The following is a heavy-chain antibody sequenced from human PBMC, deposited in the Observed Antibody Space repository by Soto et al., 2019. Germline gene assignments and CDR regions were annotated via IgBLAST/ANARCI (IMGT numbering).Heavy chain of an antibody. D-gene: IGHD3-22*01. V-gene: IGHV3-48*03. CDR2: ISSSGSTI. CDR1: GFTFSSYE. J-gene: IGHJ5*02. CDR3: AREGAGSGYYYSHNWFDP. Sequence: EVQLVESGGGLVQPGGSLRLSCAASGFTFSSYEMNWVRQAPGKGLEWVSYISSSGSTIYYADSVKGRFTISRDNAKNSLYLQMNSLRAEDTAVYYCAREGAGSGYYYSHNWFDPWGQGTLVTVSS.